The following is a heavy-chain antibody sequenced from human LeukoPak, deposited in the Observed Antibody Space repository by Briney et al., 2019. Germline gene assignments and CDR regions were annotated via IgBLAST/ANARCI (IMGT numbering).Heavy chain of an antibody. CDR3: ARVVALFYYDSSGYYRIYYYYYMDV. Sequence: PSETLSLTCAVYGGSFSGYYWSWIRQPPGKGLEWIGEINHSGSTNYNPSLKSRVTISVDTSKNQFSLKLSSVTAADTAVYYCARVVALFYYDSSGYYRIYYYYYMDVWGKGTTVTVSS. D-gene: IGHD3-22*01. CDR1: GGSFSGYY. CDR2: INHSGST. J-gene: IGHJ6*03. V-gene: IGHV4-34*01.